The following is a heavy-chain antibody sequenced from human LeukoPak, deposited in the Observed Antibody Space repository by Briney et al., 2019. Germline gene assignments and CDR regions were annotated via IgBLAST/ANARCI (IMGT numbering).Heavy chain of an antibody. Sequence: GESLKISCKGSGYSYTSYWIGWVRQMPGKGLGWMGIIYPGDSDTRYSPSFQGQVTISADKSISTAYPQWSSLKASDTAMYYCARVMRYQLSDYWGQGTLVTVSS. CDR1: GYSYTSYW. CDR2: IYPGDSDT. V-gene: IGHV5-51*01. D-gene: IGHD2-2*01. J-gene: IGHJ4*02. CDR3: ARVMRYQLSDY.